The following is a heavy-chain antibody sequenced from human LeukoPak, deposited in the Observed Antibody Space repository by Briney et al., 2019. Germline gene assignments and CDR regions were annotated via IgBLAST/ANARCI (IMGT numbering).Heavy chain of an antibody. CDR3: AKSLIRHYDILTGIFDY. D-gene: IGHD3-9*01. CDR2: ISGSGYST. CDR1: GFTFTTYA. Sequence: GGSLRLSCAASGFTFTTYAMTWVRQAPGKGLEWVSAISGSGYSTYYADSVKGRFTISRDNSKNTLYLQMNSLRAEDTAVYYCAKSLIRHYDILTGIFDYWGQGTLVTVSS. J-gene: IGHJ4*02. V-gene: IGHV3-23*01.